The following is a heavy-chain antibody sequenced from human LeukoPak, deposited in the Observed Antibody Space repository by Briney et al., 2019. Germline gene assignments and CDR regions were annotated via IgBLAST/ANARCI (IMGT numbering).Heavy chain of an antibody. J-gene: IGHJ4*02. CDR3: AKYGGICSSTRCYEKFDY. CDR2: ISYDGSIK. D-gene: IGHD2-2*01. Sequence: PGRSLRLSCAASGFTFSTNAMHWVRQAPGKGLEWVSVISYDGSIKYYADSVKGRFTISRDNSKNTLYLQMNSLRAEDTAVYYCAKYGGICSSTRCYEKFDYWGQGTLVTVSS. CDR1: GFTFSTNA. V-gene: IGHV3-30*04.